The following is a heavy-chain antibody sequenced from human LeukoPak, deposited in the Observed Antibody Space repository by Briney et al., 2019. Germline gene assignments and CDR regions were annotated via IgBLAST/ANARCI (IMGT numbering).Heavy chain of an antibody. D-gene: IGHD1-14*01. Sequence: GASVKVSCKASRYTFTGYYMHWVRQAPGQGLEWMGWINPNNGGTNYAQKFQGRVAMTRDTSISTAYMELSRLRSDDTAVYYCARGVAGVYFYYYMDVWGKGTTVTVSS. V-gene: IGHV1-2*02. CDR2: INPNNGGT. CDR3: ARGVAGVYFYYYMDV. CDR1: RYTFTGYY. J-gene: IGHJ6*03.